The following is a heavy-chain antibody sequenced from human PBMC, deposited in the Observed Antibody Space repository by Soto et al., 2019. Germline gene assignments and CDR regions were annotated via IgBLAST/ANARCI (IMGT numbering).Heavy chain of an antibody. CDR1: GGSISSSSYY. V-gene: IGHV4-39*01. CDR3: ATWGGSRYFSDYYYGMDV. J-gene: IGHJ6*02. CDR2: IYYSGST. D-gene: IGHD2-15*01. Sequence: SETLSLTCTVSGGSISSSSYYWCWIRHPPGKGLEWIGSIYYSGSTYYNPSLKSRVTISVDTSKNQFSLKLSSVTAADTAVYYCATWGGSRYFSDYYYGMDVWGQGTTVTVSS.